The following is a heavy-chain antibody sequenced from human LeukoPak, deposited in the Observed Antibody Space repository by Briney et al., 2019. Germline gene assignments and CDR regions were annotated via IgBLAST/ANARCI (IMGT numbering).Heavy chain of an antibody. V-gene: IGHV3-33*06. CDR3: AKDRDYEFWSGYYY. CDR2: IWYDGSNK. Sequence: GGSLRLSCAASGFTFSSYGMHWVRQAPGKGLEWVAVIWYDGSNKYYADSVKGRFTISRDNSQNTVYLQMNSLRVEDTAVYYCAKDRDYEFWSGYYYWGQGTLVAVSS. CDR1: GFTFSSYG. D-gene: IGHD3-3*01. J-gene: IGHJ4*02.